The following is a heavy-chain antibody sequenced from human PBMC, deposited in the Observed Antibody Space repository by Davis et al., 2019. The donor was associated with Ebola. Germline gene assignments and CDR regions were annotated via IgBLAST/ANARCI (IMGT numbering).Heavy chain of an antibody. J-gene: IGHJ6*02. Sequence: GESLKISCAASGFTFSGYAMYWVRQAPGKGLEWVAVTSDDESRKFYADSVKGRFTMFRDSSRDTLYLQMSSLRPEDTAVYYCARAPNYDILTGYYTGYYGMDVWGQGTSVIVSS. CDR3: ARAPNYDILTGYYTGYYGMDV. CDR2: TSDDESRK. V-gene: IGHV3-30-3*01. D-gene: IGHD3-9*01. CDR1: GFTFSGYA.